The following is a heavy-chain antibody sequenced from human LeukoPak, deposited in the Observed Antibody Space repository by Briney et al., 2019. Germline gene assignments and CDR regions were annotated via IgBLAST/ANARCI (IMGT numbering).Heavy chain of an antibody. CDR3: ARDRVVGATTGGFDY. CDR2: INWNGGST. D-gene: IGHD1-26*01. V-gene: IGHV3-20*04. CDR1: GFTFDDYG. J-gene: IGHJ4*02. Sequence: PGGSPRLSCAASGFTFDDYGMSWVRQAPGKGLEWVSGINWNGGSTGYADSVKGRFTISRDNAKNSLYLQMNSLRAEDTALYYCARDRVVGATTGGFDYWGQGTLVTVSS.